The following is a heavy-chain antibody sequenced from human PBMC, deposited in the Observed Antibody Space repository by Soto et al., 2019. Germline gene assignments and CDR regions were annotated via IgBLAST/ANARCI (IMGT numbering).Heavy chain of an antibody. Sequence: ASVKFSCKDSGYTFTGYYMHWVRQAPGQGLEWMGWISAYSVDTYSAQKFQDRLTMTKDTSTGTAYMELRSLTSDDTAVYYCARGHGAIRGALDVWGQGTTVTVSS. CDR1: GYTFTGYY. CDR3: ARGHGAIRGALDV. D-gene: IGHD1-26*01. V-gene: IGHV1-18*04. J-gene: IGHJ6*02. CDR2: ISAYSVDT.